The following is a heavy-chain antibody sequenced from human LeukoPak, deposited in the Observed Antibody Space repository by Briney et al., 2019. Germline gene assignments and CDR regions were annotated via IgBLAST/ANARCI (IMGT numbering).Heavy chain of an antibody. CDR2: ISYDGSNK. V-gene: IGHV3-30*18. CDR1: GFTFSSYG. Sequence: GRSLRLSCAASGFTFSSYGMHWVRQAPGKGLEWVAVISYDGSNKYYADSVKGRFTISRDNSKNTLYLQMNSLRTEETAVYYCAKDWGLGVLSDPPSWFDPWGQGTLVTVSS. D-gene: IGHD3-16*01. J-gene: IGHJ5*02. CDR3: AKDWGLGVLSDPPSWFDP.